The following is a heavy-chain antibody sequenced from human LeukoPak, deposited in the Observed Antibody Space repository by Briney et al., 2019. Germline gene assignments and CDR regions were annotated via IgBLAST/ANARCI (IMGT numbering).Heavy chain of an antibody. CDR1: GGSISSYY. CDR2: IYYSGST. V-gene: IGHV4-59*01. Sequence: SETLSLTCTVSGGSISSYYWSWIRQPPGKGLEWIGYIYYSGSTNYNPSLKSRVTISVDTSKNQFSLKLSSVTAADTAVYYCARDLYVYMDVWGKGTTVTVSS. D-gene: IGHD3-16*01. J-gene: IGHJ6*03. CDR3: ARDLYVYMDV.